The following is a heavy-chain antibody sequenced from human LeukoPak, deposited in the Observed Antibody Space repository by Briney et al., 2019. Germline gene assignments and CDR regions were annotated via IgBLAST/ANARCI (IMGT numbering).Heavy chain of an antibody. Sequence: PSETLSLTCAVYGVSFSGYYWSWIRQPPGKGLEWIGEINHSGSTNYNPSLKSRVTISVDTSKNQFSLKLSSVTAADTAVYYCASLNYYDSSGLEWGQGTLVTVSS. J-gene: IGHJ4*02. CDR2: INHSGST. CDR3: ASLNYYDSSGLE. CDR1: GVSFSGYY. D-gene: IGHD3-22*01. V-gene: IGHV4-34*01.